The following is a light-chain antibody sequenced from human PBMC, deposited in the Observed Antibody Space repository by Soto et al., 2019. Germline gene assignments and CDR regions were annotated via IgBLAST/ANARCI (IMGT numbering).Light chain of an antibody. V-gene: IGLV2-14*01. CDR3: SSYTSSSTVV. CDR1: SSDVGGYNY. CDR2: DVS. Sequence: QSPLTQPASVSGTPGQSITISCTGTSSDVGGYNYVSWYQQHPGKAPKLMIYDVSNRPSGVSNRFSGSKSGNTASLTISGLQAEDEADYYCSSYTSSSTVVFGGGTKLTVL. J-gene: IGLJ2*01.